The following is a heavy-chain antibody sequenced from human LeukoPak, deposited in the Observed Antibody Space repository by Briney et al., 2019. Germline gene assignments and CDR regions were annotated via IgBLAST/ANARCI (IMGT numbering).Heavy chain of an antibody. V-gene: IGHV1-18*01. J-gene: IGHJ6*02. D-gene: IGHD6-13*01. CDR3: ARDGREQQLVLSYYYYGMDA. CDR1: GYTFTSYG. Sequence: ASVKVSCKASGYTFTSYGISWVRQAPGQGLEWMGWISAYNGNTNYAQKLQGRVTMTTDTSTSTAYMELRSLRSDDTAVYYCARDGREQQLVLSYYYYGMDAWGQGTTVTVSS. CDR2: ISAYNGNT.